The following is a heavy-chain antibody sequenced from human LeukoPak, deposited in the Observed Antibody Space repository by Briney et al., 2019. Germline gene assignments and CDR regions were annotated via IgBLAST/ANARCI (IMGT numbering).Heavy chain of an antibody. D-gene: IGHD6-13*01. V-gene: IGHV3-48*03. CDR1: RFAPRRYA. CDR2: ISGSGVDV. J-gene: IGHJ4*02. CDR3: ERAASYGSRWSAFGG. Sequence: PRGCPRLSCAASRFAPRRYAITWGSEAPGEGLEWVSYISGSGVDVYDADTVKGEFALSRENVKISLYMQVHSVGVEDTGDYYCERAASYGSRWSAFGGWGQGTLVTV.